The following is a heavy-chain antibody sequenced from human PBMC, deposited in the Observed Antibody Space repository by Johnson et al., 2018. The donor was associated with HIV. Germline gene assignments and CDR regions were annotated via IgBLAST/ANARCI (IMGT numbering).Heavy chain of an antibody. CDR2: ISYDGSNK. D-gene: IGHD1-1*01. CDR1: GFTFSTYT. CDR3: ARGYNSAFDI. Sequence: QVQLVESGGGLVQPGGSLRLSCAASGFTFSTYTLHWVRLAPGKGLEWVAVISYDGSNKYYADSVKGRFTISRDNAKSSLFLQMNSLRADDTAVYYCARGYNSAFDIWGQGTMVTVSS. V-gene: IGHV3-30*04. J-gene: IGHJ3*02.